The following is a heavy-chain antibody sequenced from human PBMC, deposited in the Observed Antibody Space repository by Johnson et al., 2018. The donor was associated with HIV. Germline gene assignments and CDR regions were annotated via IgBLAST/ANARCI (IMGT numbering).Heavy chain of an antibody. CDR1: GFTFSNYG. D-gene: IGHD3-10*01. V-gene: IGHV3-33*01. CDR3: ARDRVLGGILHGDAFDI. CDR2: IWFDGSNK. J-gene: IGHJ3*02. Sequence: QVQLVESGGGVVQPGRSLRLSCAASGFTFSNYGMHWARQAPGKGLEWVAVIWFDGSNKYYADSVKGRFTISRDNSKNTLYLQMNSLRAEDTAVYYCARDRVLGGILHGDAFDIWGQGTTVTVSS.